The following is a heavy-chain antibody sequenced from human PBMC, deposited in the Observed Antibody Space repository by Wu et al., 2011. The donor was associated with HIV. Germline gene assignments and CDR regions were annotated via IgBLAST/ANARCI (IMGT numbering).Heavy chain of an antibody. CDR2: IDPEDGET. CDR3: ATGPREPAPKSFDY. Sequence: EVQLVQSGAEMKKPGATVKISCKGSGHTFTDQYVHWVQQAPGKGLEWVGLIDPEDGETKYSDNFQGRVTISADTSTDTAYMEVRSLKSEDTAVYYCATGPREPAPKSFDYWGQGTLVIVSS. D-gene: IGHD1-14*01. CDR1: GHTFTDQY. J-gene: IGHJ4*02. V-gene: IGHV1-69-2*01.